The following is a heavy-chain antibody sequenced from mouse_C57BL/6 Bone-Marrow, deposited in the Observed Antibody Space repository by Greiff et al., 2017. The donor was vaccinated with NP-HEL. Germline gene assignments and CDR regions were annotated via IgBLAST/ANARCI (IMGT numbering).Heavy chain of an antibody. CDR2: INPNNGGT. V-gene: IGHV1-53*01. Sequence: QVHVKQPGTELVKPGASVKLSCKASGYTFTSYWMHWLKQRPGQGLEWIGNINPNNGGTNDNEKFKTKATLTVDKPSSQAYMQLSSLTSEASAVYYCARDSGYAFDFWGQGTTPTVSS. CDR3: ARDSGYAFDF. D-gene: IGHD1-2*01. CDR1: GYTFTSYW. J-gene: IGHJ2*01.